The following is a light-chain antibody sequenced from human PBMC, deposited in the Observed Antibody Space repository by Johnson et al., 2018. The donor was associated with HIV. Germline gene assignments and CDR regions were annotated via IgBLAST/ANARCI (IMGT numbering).Light chain of an antibody. Sequence: QSVLTQPPSVSAAPGQKVTISCSGSSSNIGNNYVSWYQQLPETAPKLLIYDNNKRPSAIPDRFSGSKSGTSATLGVTGLQTGDEADYYCGTWDTSLSAGGVFGTGTKVTVL. CDR3: GTWDTSLSAGGV. CDR2: DNN. CDR1: SSNIGNNY. V-gene: IGLV1-51*01. J-gene: IGLJ1*01.